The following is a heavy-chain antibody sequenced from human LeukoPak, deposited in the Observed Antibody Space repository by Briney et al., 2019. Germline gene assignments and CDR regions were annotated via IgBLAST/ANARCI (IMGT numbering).Heavy chain of an antibody. CDR3: AKGTPHFDY. J-gene: IGHJ4*02. Sequence: GGSLRLSCAASGFTFDDYGMSWVRQAPGKGLEWVSGINWNGGSTGYADSVKGRFTISRDNSKNTLYLQMNSLRAEDTAVYYCAKGTPHFDYWGQGTLVTVSS. D-gene: IGHD1-1*01. CDR1: GFTFDDYG. V-gene: IGHV3-20*04. CDR2: INWNGGST.